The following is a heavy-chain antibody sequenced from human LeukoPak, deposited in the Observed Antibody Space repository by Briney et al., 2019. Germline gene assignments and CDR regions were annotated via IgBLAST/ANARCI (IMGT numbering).Heavy chain of an antibody. V-gene: IGHV3-21*01. CDR1: GFTFSNYN. CDR2: ISTSSSYI. J-gene: IGHJ4*02. CDR3: AKAMVRGALYYFDY. Sequence: NAGGPLRLSCAASGFTFSNYNMNWVRQAPGKGLEWVSSISTSSSYIYYADSVKGRFTISRDNAKKSLYLQMNSLRAENTAVYYCAKAMVRGALYYFDYWGQGTLVTVSS. D-gene: IGHD3-10*01.